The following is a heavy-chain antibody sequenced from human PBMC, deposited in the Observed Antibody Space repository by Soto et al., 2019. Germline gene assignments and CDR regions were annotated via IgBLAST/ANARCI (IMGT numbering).Heavy chain of an antibody. CDR1: GCKFTRYW. Sequence: PGESHKIRYQGFGCKFTRYWIAWVRQMPDKGLEWMGIIYPSDSDTRYSPSFQGQVTISADKSITTAYLQWTSLKASDTAMYYWARGTLLTSYGMDIWGQGTSVTVSS. J-gene: IGHJ6*02. D-gene: IGHD2-8*01. CDR3: ARGTLLTSYGMDI. V-gene: IGHV5-51*01. CDR2: IYPSDSDT.